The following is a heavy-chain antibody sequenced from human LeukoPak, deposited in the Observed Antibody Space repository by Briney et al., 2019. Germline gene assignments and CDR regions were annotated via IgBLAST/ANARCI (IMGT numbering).Heavy chain of an antibody. J-gene: IGHJ1*01. Sequence: GGSLRLSCAASGFTFSSYSMNWVRQAPGKGLEWVSYISSSSSTIYYADSVKGRFTISRDNAKNSLYLQMNSLRAEDTAVYYCARDLQVPYYYDSSAYEDFQHWGQGTLVTVSS. CDR2: ISSSSSTI. V-gene: IGHV3-48*01. CDR3: ARDLQVPYYYDSSAYEDFQH. CDR1: GFTFSSYS. D-gene: IGHD3-22*01.